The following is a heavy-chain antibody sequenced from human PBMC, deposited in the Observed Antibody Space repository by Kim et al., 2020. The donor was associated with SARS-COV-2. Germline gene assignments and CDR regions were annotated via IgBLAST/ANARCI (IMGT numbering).Heavy chain of an antibody. CDR2: IKSKTDGGTT. D-gene: IGHD4-17*01. J-gene: IGHJ4*02. V-gene: IGHV3-15*01. CDR3: TTDGDYAFDY. CDR1: GFTFSNAW. Sequence: GGSLRLSCAASGFTFSNAWSWVRQAPGKGLEWVGRIKSKTDGGTTDYAAPVKGRFTISRDDSKNTLYLQMNSLKTEDTAVYYCTTDGDYAFDYWGQGTLVTVSS.